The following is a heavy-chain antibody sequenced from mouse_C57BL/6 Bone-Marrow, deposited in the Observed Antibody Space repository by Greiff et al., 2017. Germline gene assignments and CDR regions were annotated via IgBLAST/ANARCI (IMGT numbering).Heavy chain of an antibody. CDR1: GYTFTSYW. Sequence: QVQLQQPGAELVKPGASVKLSCKASGYTFTSYWMHWVKQRPGQGLEWIGMIHPNSGSTNYNEKFKSKATLTVDKSSSTAYMQLSSLTSEDSAVYYCARCGGSSFYYYAMDYWGQGTSVTVSS. CDR3: ARCGGSSFYYYAMDY. CDR2: IHPNSGST. J-gene: IGHJ4*01. D-gene: IGHD1-1*01. V-gene: IGHV1-64*01.